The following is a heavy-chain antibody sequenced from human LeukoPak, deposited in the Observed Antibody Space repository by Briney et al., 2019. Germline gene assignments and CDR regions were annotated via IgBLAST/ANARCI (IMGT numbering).Heavy chain of an antibody. J-gene: IGHJ4*02. V-gene: IGHV1-69*05. CDR2: IIPIFGTA. Sequence: VASVKVSCKASGYTFTSYDISWVRQAPGQGLEWMGGIIPIFGTANYAQKFQGRVTITTDESTSTAYMELSSLRSEDTAVYYCARDGAPPLLRFLEWSNFDYWGQGTLVTVSS. D-gene: IGHD3-3*01. CDR1: GYTFTSYD. CDR3: ARDGAPPLLRFLEWSNFDY.